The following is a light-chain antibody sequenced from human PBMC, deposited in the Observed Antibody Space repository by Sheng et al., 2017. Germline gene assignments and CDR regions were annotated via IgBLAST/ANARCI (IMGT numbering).Light chain of an antibody. J-gene: IGKJ2*01. Sequence: EIVLTQSPDTLSLSPGDRTTLSCRASEDVNNRYLAWYQQKPGQAPRLLIFGASTRAAGIPDRFSGSGSGTEFTLTISSLQPEDFATYYCQQSYTTPPTFGQGTNLEI. CDR3: QQSYTTPPT. V-gene: IGKV3-20*01. CDR1: EDVNNRY. CDR2: GAS.